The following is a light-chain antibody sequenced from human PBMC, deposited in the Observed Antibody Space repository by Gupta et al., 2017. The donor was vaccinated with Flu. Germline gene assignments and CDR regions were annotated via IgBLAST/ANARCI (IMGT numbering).Light chain of an antibody. CDR2: DAS. CDR1: HNINNY. V-gene: IGKV3-11*01. J-gene: IGKJ5*01. CDR3: QQRSNWHT. Sequence: EIVLTQSPATLSLSPGERATLSCRASHNINNYLAWYQQKLGQAPRLLIYDASNRATGIPARFSGSGSGTDFTLTSSSLEPEDFAVYYCQQRSNWHTFGQGTRLEIK.